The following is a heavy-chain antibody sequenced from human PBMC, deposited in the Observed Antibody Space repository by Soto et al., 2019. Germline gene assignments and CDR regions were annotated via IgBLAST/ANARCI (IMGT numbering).Heavy chain of an antibody. Sequence: QVQLVESGGGVVQPGRSLSLTCAASGFTFSSYAMHWVRQAPGKGLEWVAVISYDGSNKYYADSVKGRFTISRDNSKNTLYLQMNSLRAEDTAVYYCARGGLATPDYWGQGTLVTVSS. CDR2: ISYDGSNK. CDR3: ARGGLATPDY. J-gene: IGHJ4*02. D-gene: IGHD5-12*01. V-gene: IGHV3-30-3*01. CDR1: GFTFSSYA.